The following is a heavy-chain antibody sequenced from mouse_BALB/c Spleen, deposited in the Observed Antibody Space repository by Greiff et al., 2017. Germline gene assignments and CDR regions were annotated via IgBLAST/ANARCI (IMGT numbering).Heavy chain of an antibody. CDR3: TRDRTTVVAPYYAMDY. CDR2: ISSGGSYT. J-gene: IGHJ4*01. Sequence: EVKVVESGGGLVKPGGSLKLSCAASGFTFSSYTMSWVRQTPEKRLEWVATISSGGSYTYYPDSVKGRFTISRDNAKNTLYLQMSSLKSEDTAMYYCTRDRTTVVAPYYAMDYWGQGTSVTVSS. CDR1: GFTFSSYT. V-gene: IGHV5-6-4*01. D-gene: IGHD1-1*01.